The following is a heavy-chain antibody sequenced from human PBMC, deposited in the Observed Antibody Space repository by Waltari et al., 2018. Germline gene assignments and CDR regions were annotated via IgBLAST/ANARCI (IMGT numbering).Heavy chain of an antibody. Sequence: QVQLQESGPGLVKPSETMSLTCAVSGYSISSGYYCGWIRQPPGKGLEWIGSIYHSGSTYYNPSLKSRVTISVDTSKNQFSLKLSSVTAADTAVYYCARLPYCSGGSCPPAFDYWGQGTLVTVSS. J-gene: IGHJ4*02. CDR2: IYHSGST. D-gene: IGHD2-15*01. CDR3: ARLPYCSGGSCPPAFDY. CDR1: GYSISSGYY. V-gene: IGHV4-38-2*01.